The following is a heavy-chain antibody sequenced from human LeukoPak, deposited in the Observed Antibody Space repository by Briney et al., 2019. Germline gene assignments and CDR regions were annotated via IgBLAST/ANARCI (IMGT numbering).Heavy chain of an antibody. CDR3: ARGSGSYLMDAFDI. CDR1: GFTVSSNY. V-gene: IGHV3-30-3*01. D-gene: IGHD1-26*01. Sequence: GGSLRLSCAASGFTVSSNYMSWVRQAPGKGLEWVAVISYDGSNKYYADSVKGRFTISRDNSKNTLYLQMNSLRAEDTAVYYCARGSGSYLMDAFDIWGQGTMVTVSS. J-gene: IGHJ3*02. CDR2: ISYDGSNK.